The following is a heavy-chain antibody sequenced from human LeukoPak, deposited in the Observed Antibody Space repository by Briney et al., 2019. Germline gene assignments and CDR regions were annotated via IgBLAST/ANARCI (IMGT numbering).Heavy chain of an antibody. D-gene: IGHD2-8*01. CDR1: GFTFSSYW. J-gene: IGHJ5*02. CDR3: ARERRSRHCTNGVCHNWFDP. CDR2: IKQDGSEK. Sequence: GGSLRLSCAASGFTFSSYWMSWVRQAPGKGLEWVANIKQDGSEKYYVDSVKGRFTISRDNAKNSLYLQMNSLRAEDTAVYYCARERRSRHCTNGVCHNWFDPWGQGTLVTVSS. V-gene: IGHV3-7*01.